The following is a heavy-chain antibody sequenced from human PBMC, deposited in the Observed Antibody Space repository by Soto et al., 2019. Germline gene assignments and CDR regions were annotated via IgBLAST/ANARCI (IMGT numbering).Heavy chain of an antibody. V-gene: IGHV1-69*02. CDR1: GGTFNTHT. J-gene: IGHJ4*02. D-gene: IGHD3-10*01. CDR3: ATSYGSGSSHFDS. Sequence: QVHLVQFGAEVREPGSSVKVSCTASGGTFNTHTISWVRQAPGLGLEWMGRIIPMLGMSNSPQKFQGRVSITADKSTSTVYMALTRLTSDDTAVYYWATSYGSGSSHFDSWGQGTLVTVSS. CDR2: IIPMLGMS.